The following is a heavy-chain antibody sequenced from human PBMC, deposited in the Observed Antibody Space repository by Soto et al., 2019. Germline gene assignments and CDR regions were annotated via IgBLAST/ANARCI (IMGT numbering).Heavy chain of an antibody. V-gene: IGHV6-1*01. CDR1: GDSVSSNSAA. J-gene: IGHJ6*02. Sequence: PSQTLSLTCAISGDSVSSNSAAWNWIRQSPSRGLEWLGRTYYRSKWYNDYAVSVKSRITINPYTSKNQFSLQLNSVTPEDTAVYYCARDGGGSGWLGGLDYYYYYGMDVWGQGTMVTVSS. D-gene: IGHD6-19*01. CDR3: ARDGGGSGWLGGLDYYYYYGMDV. CDR2: TYYRSKWYN.